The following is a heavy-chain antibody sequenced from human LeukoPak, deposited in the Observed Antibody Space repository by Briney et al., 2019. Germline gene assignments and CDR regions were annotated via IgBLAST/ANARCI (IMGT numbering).Heavy chain of an antibody. CDR3: AARNTAYYYYGMDV. J-gene: IGHJ6*02. CDR2: ISSSSSYI. D-gene: IGHD2-21*02. CDR1: GFTFSSYS. Sequence: GGSLRLSCAASGFTFSSYSMNWVRQAPGKGLEWVSSISSSSSYIYYADSVKGRFTISRDNAKNSLYLQMNSLRAEDTAVYYCAARNTAYYYYGMDVWGQGTTVTVSS. V-gene: IGHV3-21*01.